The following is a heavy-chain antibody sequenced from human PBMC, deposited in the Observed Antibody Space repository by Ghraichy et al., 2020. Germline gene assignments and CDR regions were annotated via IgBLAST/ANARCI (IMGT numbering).Heavy chain of an antibody. D-gene: IGHD6-13*01. J-gene: IGHJ6*02. CDR2: ISAYNDNK. CDR3: AREIAAAHPYYYGMDV. V-gene: IGHV1-18*04. CDR1: GYIFTSYG. Sequence: ASVKISGKAAGYIFTSYGISWVRQAPGQGLEWMGWISAYNDNKNYAQKFQGRVTMTTDTSTNTAYMEVRSLRSDDTAVYYCAREIAAAHPYYYGMDVWGQGTTVSVSS.